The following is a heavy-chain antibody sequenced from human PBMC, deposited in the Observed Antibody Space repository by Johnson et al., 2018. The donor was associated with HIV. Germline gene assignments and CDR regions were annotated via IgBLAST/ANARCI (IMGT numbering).Heavy chain of an antibody. CDR1: GFTFNNAW. D-gene: IGHD3-10*01. V-gene: IGHV3-71*04. Sequence: VLLVESGGGLVKPGGSLRLSCVASGFTFNNAWMTWVRQAPGKGLEWVGFIRSKPYGGTTDYAASVKGRFTISRDDSGRIAYLQMNSLRAEDTAVYYCARASYYYGSADIWGQGTMVTVSS. CDR3: ARASYYYGSADI. CDR2: IRSKPYGGTT. J-gene: IGHJ3*02.